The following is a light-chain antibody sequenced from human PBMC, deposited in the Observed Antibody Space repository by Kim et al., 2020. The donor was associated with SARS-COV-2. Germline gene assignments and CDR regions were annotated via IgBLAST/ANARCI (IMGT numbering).Light chain of an antibody. Sequence: VDWGQIGRITCQGDSLRSYYATWYQQKPGQAPIFVIYGKNNRPSGIPDRFSGSSSGKTASLTITGTQVGDEAHYYCNSRDSNDNVVFGGGTQLTVL. J-gene: IGLJ2*01. CDR2: GKN. CDR1: SLRSYY. CDR3: NSRDSNDNVV. V-gene: IGLV3-19*01.